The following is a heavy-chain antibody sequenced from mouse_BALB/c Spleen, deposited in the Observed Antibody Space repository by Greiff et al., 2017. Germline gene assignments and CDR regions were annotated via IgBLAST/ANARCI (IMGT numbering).Heavy chain of an antibody. D-gene: IGHD4-1*02. CDR3: ARVLKPQLGRDAMDY. J-gene: IGHJ4*01. CDR1: GYTFTNYW. V-gene: IGHV1-63*02. CDR2: IYPGGGYT. Sequence: QVQLQQSGAELVRPGTSVKISCKGSGYTFTNYWLGWVKQRLGHGLEWIGDIYPGGGYTNYNEKFKGKATLTADTSSSTAYMQLSSLTSEDSAVYFCARVLKPQLGRDAMDYWGQGTSVTVSS.